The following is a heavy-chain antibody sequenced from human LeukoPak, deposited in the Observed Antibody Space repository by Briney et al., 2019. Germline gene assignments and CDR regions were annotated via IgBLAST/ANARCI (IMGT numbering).Heavy chain of an antibody. CDR3: ARDYVLRFLEWLTDYYGMDV. D-gene: IGHD3-3*01. CDR2: INPSGGST. CDR1: GYTFTSYY. Sequence: ASVKVSCKASGYTFTSYYMHWVRQAPGQGLEWMGIINPSGGSTSYAQKFQGRVTMTRDTSTSTVYMERSSLRSEDTAVYYCARDYVLRFLEWLTDYYGMDVWGQGTTVTVSS. V-gene: IGHV1-46*01. J-gene: IGHJ6*02.